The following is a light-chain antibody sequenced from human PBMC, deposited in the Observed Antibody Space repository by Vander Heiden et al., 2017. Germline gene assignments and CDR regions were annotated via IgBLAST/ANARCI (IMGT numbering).Light chain of an antibody. CDR3: ATWDDSLNDWV. J-gene: IGLJ3*02. V-gene: IGLV1-44*01. Sequence: QSVLTQPPSASGTPGQRVTIPCSGSRSDIGSTSVDWYQQFPGTAPKLLIYRDDQRPSGVPGRFSGSKSGSSASLAISGLQSEDEAEYYCATWDDSLNDWVFGGGTKLTVL. CDR2: RDD. CDR1: RSDIGSTS.